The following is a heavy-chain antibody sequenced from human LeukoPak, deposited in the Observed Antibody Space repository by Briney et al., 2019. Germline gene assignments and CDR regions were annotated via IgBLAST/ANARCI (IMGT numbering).Heavy chain of an antibody. CDR2: IWYDGSNK. CDR3: ARDRGYSGYDLDY. D-gene: IGHD5-12*01. Sequence: GGSLRLPCAASGFTFSSYGMHWVRQAPGKGLEWVAVIWYDGSNKYYADSVKGRFTISRDNSKNTLYLQMNSLRAEDTAVYYCARDRGYSGYDLDYWGQGTLVTVSS. V-gene: IGHV3-33*08. CDR1: GFTFSSYG. J-gene: IGHJ4*02.